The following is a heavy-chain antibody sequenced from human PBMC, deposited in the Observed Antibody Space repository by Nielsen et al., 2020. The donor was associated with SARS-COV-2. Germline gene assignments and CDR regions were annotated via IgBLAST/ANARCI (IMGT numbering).Heavy chain of an antibody. J-gene: IGHJ3*02. CDR2: INDSGST. Sequence: VRQPPGKGLEWIGEINDSGSTNYNPSLKSRVTISVDTSKNQFSLKLSSVTAADTAVYYCARDPRGPPYYDFWSGYYTGGAFDIWGQGTMVTVSS. V-gene: IGHV4-34*01. D-gene: IGHD3-3*01. CDR3: ARDPRGPPYYDFWSGYYTGGAFDI.